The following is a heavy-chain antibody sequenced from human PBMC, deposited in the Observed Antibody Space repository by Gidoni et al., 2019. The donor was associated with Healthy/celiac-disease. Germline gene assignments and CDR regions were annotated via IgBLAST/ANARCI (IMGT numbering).Heavy chain of an antibody. Sequence: QLQLQESGPGLVKPSETLSLTCTVSGGSISSSSYYWGWIRQPPGKGLEWIGSIYYSGSTYYNPSLKSRVTISVDTSKNQFSLKLSSVTAADTAVYYCARILLWFGELLHLDYWGQGTLVTVSS. J-gene: IGHJ4*02. CDR3: ARILLWFGELLHLDY. CDR2: IYYSGST. D-gene: IGHD3-10*01. CDR1: GGSISSSSYY. V-gene: IGHV4-39*01.